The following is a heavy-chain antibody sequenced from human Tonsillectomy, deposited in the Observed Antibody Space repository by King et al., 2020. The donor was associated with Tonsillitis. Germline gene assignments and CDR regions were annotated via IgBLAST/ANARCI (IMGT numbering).Heavy chain of an antibody. CDR2: INPNSGGI. D-gene: IGHD6-6*01. Sequence: VQLVESGAEVKKPGASVKVSCKASGYTFTGYYMHWVRQAPGQGLEWMGWINPNSGGINSAQKFQGRVTMTRDTSISTGYMELSRLRSDDTAVYYCARAPYSSLCFGAWVFTAFDSWGQGTMVTVSS. J-gene: IGHJ3*01. CDR3: ARAPYSSLCFGAWVFTAFDS. CDR1: GYTFTGYY. V-gene: IGHV1-2*02.